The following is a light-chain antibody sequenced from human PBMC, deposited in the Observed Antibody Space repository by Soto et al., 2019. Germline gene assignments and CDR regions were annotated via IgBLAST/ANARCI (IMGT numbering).Light chain of an antibody. CDR3: SSYTTSSTYV. Sequence: QSALTQPASVSGSPGQSITISCTGTSSDVGGYNYVSWHQQHPGKVPKLMIYDVSYRPSGVSNRFSGSKSGNTASLTIPGLQAEDEADYYCSSYTTSSTYVFGTGTKLTVL. V-gene: IGLV2-14*01. J-gene: IGLJ1*01. CDR2: DVS. CDR1: SSDVGGYNY.